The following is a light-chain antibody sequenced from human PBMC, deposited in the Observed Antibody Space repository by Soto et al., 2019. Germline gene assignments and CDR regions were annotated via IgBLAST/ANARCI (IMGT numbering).Light chain of an antibody. CDR2: RNN. CDR1: SSNIGGNY. J-gene: IGLJ2*01. Sequence: QSVLTQPPSASGTPGQRVTISCSGSSSNIGGNYVYWYQQLPATAPKLLIYRNNKRPSGVHDRFSGSKSGASASLAISGLRSEDEADYYCAAWDASLSGVVFGGGTKLTVL. CDR3: AAWDASLSGVV. V-gene: IGLV1-47*01.